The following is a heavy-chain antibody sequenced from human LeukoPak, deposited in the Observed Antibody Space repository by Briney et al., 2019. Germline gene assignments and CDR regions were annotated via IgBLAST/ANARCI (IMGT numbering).Heavy chain of an antibody. CDR1: GGSIISRDHY. CDR2: IYYTGST. Sequence: SATLSLTCSVSGGSIISRDHYWDWIRQPPGKGLQWIGSIYYTGSTYYNPSVESRVTISVDTSKNQFSLDLGSVTAADTAVYYCATGYLRLDYWGQGSLVTVSS. V-gene: IGHV4-39*01. D-gene: IGHD6-13*01. CDR3: ATGYLRLDY. J-gene: IGHJ4*02.